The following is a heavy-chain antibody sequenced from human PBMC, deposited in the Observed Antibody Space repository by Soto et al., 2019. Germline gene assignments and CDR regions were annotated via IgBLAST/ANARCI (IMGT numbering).Heavy chain of an antibody. CDR2: IYYSGST. Sequence: QLQLQESGPGLVKPSETLSLTCTVSGGSISSSSYYWGWIRQPPGKGLEWIGSIYYSGSTYYNPYLKSRVTISVDTSKNQCSLKLSSVTAADTAVYYCARGYGDYVWNWFDPWGQGTLVTVSS. D-gene: IGHD4-17*01. J-gene: IGHJ5*02. V-gene: IGHV4-39*01. CDR3: ARGYGDYVWNWFDP. CDR1: GGSISSSSYY.